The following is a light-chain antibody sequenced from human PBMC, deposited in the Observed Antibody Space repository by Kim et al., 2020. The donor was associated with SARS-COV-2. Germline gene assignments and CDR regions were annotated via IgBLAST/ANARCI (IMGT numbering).Light chain of an antibody. CDR2: EVN. J-gene: IGLJ2*01. V-gene: IGLV2-23*02. Sequence: PGQPITISSPRTSSVGGSYNLVSWYQQHPVKAPKRIIYEVNKRPSGVSDRFSGAKSGNTASLTISGHQAEDEADYFCCSYAGRSFIFGGGTQLTVL. CDR3: CSYAGRSFI. CDR1: SSVGGSYNL.